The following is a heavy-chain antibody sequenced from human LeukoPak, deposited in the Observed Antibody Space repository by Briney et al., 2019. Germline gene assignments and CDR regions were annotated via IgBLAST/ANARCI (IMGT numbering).Heavy chain of an antibody. CDR2: ISGSGGST. Sequence: GGSLRLSCAASGFTFSSYAMSWVRQAPGKGLEWVSAISGSGGSTYYADSVKGRFTISRDNSKNTLCLQMNSLRAEDTAVYYCAKRGTGYYYGSGSLDVHHPLDYWGQGTLVTVSS. CDR3: AKRGTGYYYGSGSLDVHHPLDY. CDR1: GFTFSSYA. V-gene: IGHV3-23*01. J-gene: IGHJ4*02. D-gene: IGHD3-10*01.